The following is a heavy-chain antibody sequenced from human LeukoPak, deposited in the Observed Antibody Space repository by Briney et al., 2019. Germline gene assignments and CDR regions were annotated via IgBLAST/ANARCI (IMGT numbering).Heavy chain of an antibody. D-gene: IGHD3-22*01. CDR3: AREKYYDSSAFDY. CDR2: IYYSGST. V-gene: IGHV4-39*07. CDR1: GGSISSSSYY. Sequence: SETLSLTCTVSGGSISSSSYYWGWIRQPPGKGLEWIGSIYYSGSTYYNPSLKSRVTISVDTSKNQFSLKLSSVTAADTAVYYCAREKYYDSSAFDYWGQGTLVTVSS. J-gene: IGHJ4*02.